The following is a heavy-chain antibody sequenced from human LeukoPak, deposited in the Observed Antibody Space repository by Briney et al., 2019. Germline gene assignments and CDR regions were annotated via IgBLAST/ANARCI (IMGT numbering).Heavy chain of an antibody. D-gene: IGHD7-27*01. CDR1: GGSFSTSG. CDR2: VISIYGTP. V-gene: IGHV1-69*05. J-gene: IGHJ6*02. CDR3: ARDHWGIVENGYDYFYYDMDV. Sequence: SVKVSCKASGGSFSTSGFSWVRQAPGQGLEWMGGVISIYGTPSYAQKFQGRVTITTDEFTSTAYMELSSLRSEDTAVYYCARDHWGIVENGYDYFYYDMDVWGQGTTVTVSS.